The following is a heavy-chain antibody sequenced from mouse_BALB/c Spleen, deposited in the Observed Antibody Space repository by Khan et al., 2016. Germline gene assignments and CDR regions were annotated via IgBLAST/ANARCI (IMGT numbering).Heavy chain of an antibody. D-gene: IGHD2-14*01. CDR2: INTNTGES. CDR1: GYTFTDYG. J-gene: IGHJ3*01. Sequence: QIQLVQSGPELKKPGETVKISCKASGYTFTDYGMNWVKQAPGKGLKWMGWINTNTGESTYAEDFKGRFAFSLETSASSAYLQINNLKNEDTATYFCSRYLDFYRYEGLGYWGQGTLVTVSA. CDR3: SRYLDFYRYEGLGY. V-gene: IGHV9-3*02.